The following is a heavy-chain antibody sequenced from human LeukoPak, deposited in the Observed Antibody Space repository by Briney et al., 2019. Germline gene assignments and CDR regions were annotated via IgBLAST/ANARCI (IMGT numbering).Heavy chain of an antibody. CDR2: IWYDGSNK. D-gene: IGHD6-19*01. V-gene: IGHV3-33*01. CDR3: ARDSSGWYYFDY. Sequence: GGSLRLSCAASGFTFSSYGMHWVRQAPGKGLEWVAVIWYDGSNKYYADSVKGRFTISRDNSKNTLYLQMNSLRAEDTAVYYCARDSSGWYYFDYWGQGTLVTVSS. CDR1: GFTFSSYG. J-gene: IGHJ4*02.